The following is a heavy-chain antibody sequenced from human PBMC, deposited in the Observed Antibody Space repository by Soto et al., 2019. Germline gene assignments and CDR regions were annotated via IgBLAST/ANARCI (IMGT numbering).Heavy chain of an antibody. J-gene: IGHJ6*02. CDR3: ARADIVVVPAASYYYYYGMDV. Sequence: QVQLVQSGAEVKKPGSSVKVSCKAYGGTFSSYAISWVRQAPGQGLEWMGGIIPIFGTANYAQKFQGRVTITADESTSTAYMELSSLRSEDTAVYYCARADIVVVPAASYYYYYGMDVWGQGTTVTVSS. D-gene: IGHD2-2*01. V-gene: IGHV1-69*01. CDR1: GGTFSSYA. CDR2: IIPIFGTA.